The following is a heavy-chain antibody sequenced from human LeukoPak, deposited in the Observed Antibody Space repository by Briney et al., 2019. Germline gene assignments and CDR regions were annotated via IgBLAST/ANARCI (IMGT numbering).Heavy chain of an antibody. D-gene: IGHD3-9*01. V-gene: IGHV1-46*01. CDR2: INPSGGST. J-gene: IGHJ4*02. Sequence: ASVKVSCKASGYTFTSYYMRWVRQAPGQGLEWMGIINPSGGSTSYAQKFQGRVTMTRDTSTSTVYMELSSLRSEDTAVYYCAREISSDWLLYVFSHFDYWGQGTLVTVSS. CDR1: GYTFTSYY. CDR3: AREISSDWLLYVFSHFDY.